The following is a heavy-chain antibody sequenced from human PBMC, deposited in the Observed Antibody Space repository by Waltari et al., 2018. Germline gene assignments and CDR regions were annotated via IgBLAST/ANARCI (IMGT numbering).Heavy chain of an antibody. Sequence: EVQLVESGGGLIQPGGSLRLSCAASGFTVSSNYMSWVRQAPGKGLEWVSVIYSGGSTYYADSVKGRFTISRDNSKNTLYLQMNSLRAEDTAVYYCARVEDGSGSYYSNWGQGTLVTVSS. CDR2: IYSGGST. CDR1: GFTVSSNY. J-gene: IGHJ4*02. V-gene: IGHV3-53*01. CDR3: ARVEDGSGSYYSN. D-gene: IGHD3-10*01.